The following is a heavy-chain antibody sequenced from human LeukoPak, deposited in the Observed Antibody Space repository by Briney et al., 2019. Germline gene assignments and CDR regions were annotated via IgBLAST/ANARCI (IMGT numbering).Heavy chain of an antibody. CDR2: ISFDGTHR. V-gene: IGHV3-30*18. D-gene: IGHD3-10*01. Sequence: GGSLRLSCAASGFTFSSYSMNWVRQAPGKGLEWVAVISFDGTHRYYADSVKGRFTISRDNSKNTLHLQMNSLRTEDTALYYCAKDWGREFASGSSYLDDWGLGTPVTVSS. CDR1: GFTFSSYS. CDR3: AKDWGREFASGSSYLDD. J-gene: IGHJ4*02.